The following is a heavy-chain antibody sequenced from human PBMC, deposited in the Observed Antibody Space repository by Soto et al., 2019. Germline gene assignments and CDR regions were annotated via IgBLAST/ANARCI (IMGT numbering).Heavy chain of an antibody. J-gene: IGHJ4*02. CDR3: ARDISYYHDDSGYANLDY. Sequence: QIQLVQSGTEVKRPGASVKVSCRVAGYTFTGYGISWMRPAPGQGLEWMGWVSGSNGDTKYVENYQGRVTMTIDTATSTAYMELRSLRSDDTAVYYCARDISYYHDDSGYANLDYGGQGTLVTVSP. D-gene: IGHD3-22*01. CDR2: VSGSNGDT. V-gene: IGHV1-18*01. CDR1: GYTFTGYG.